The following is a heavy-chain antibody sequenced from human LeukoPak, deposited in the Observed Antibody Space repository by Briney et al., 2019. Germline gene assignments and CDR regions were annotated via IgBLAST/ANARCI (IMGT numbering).Heavy chain of an antibody. D-gene: IGHD2/OR15-2a*01. J-gene: IGHJ4*02. V-gene: IGHV3-30*18. CDR3: AKDFSIRRYYFDY. CDR1: EFTFSSYG. CDR2: ISYDGSNK. Sequence: GRSLRLSCAASEFTFSSYGMHWVRQAPGKGLEWVAVISYDGSNKYYADSVKGRFTISRDNSKNTLYLQMNSLRAEDTAVYYCAKDFSIRRYYFDYWGQGTLVTVSS.